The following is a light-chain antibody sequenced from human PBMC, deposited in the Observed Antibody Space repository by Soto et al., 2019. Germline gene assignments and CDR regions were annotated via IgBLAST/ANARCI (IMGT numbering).Light chain of an antibody. CDR2: AAS. CDR3: QQSYSTPHT. Sequence: DIQMTQSPSSLSASVVDRVTITCRASQSISSYLNWYQQKPGKAPKLLIYAASSLQSGVPSRFSGSGSGTDFTLTISSLQPEDFATYYCQQSYSTPHTFGQGTRLAIK. J-gene: IGKJ5*01. CDR1: QSISSY. V-gene: IGKV1-39*01.